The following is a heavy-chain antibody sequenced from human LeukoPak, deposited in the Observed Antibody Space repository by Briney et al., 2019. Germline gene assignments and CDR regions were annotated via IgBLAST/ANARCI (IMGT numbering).Heavy chain of an antibody. D-gene: IGHD3-10*01. CDR2: INPNSGDT. J-gene: IGHJ4*02. Sequence: ASVKVSCKASGYTFTGYYIHWVRQAPGQGLEWMGWINPNSGDTNYAQKFQGRVTMTRDTSISTAYMELSRLRSDDTAVYYCTTDSGLLLWFGEPNFDYWGQGTLVTVSS. V-gene: IGHV1-2*02. CDR3: TTDSGLLLWFGEPNFDY. CDR1: GYTFTGYY.